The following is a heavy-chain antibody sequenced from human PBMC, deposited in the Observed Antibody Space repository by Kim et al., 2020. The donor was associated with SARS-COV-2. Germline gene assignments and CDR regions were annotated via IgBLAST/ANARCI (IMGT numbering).Heavy chain of an antibody. D-gene: IGHD3-22*01. J-gene: IGHJ4*02. CDR1: GYTFTSYG. Sequence: ASVKVSCKASGYTFTSYGISWVRQAPGQGLEWMGWISAYNGNTNYAQKLQGRVTMTTDTSTSTAYMELRSLRSDDTAVYYCARGEVYYYDSSGYYYIFDYWGQGTLVTVSS. CDR2: ISAYNGNT. CDR3: ARGEVYYYDSSGYYYIFDY. V-gene: IGHV1-18*01.